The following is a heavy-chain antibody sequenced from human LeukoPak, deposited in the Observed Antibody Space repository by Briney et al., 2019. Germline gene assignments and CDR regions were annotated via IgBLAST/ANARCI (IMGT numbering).Heavy chain of an antibody. V-gene: IGHV3-74*01. J-gene: IGHJ4*02. Sequence: PGGSLRLSCAASGFTFSSYWIHWVRQAPGKGLVWVSRINSDGSSTSYADSVKGRFTISRDNAKNTLYLQMNSLKTEDTAVYYCTRPFIEGSYYRDYWGQGTLVTVSS. D-gene: IGHD1-26*01. CDR1: GFTFSSYW. CDR2: INSDGSST. CDR3: TRPFIEGSYYRDY.